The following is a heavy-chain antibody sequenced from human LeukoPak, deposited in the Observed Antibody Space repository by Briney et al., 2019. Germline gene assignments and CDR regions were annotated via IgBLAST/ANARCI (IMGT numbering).Heavy chain of an antibody. CDR1: GFTVSRNY. J-gene: IGHJ3*02. CDR3: ATHCSSISCSLATFDI. CDR2: IYSGGRT. V-gene: IGHV3-66*01. D-gene: IGHD2-2*01. Sequence: GGSLRLSCAASGFTVSRNYMSWVRQAPGKGLEWVSVIYSGGRTYYADSVKGRFTISRDNSKNTLYLQMNRLRAEDTAVYYCATHCSSISCSLATFDIWGQGTMVTVSS.